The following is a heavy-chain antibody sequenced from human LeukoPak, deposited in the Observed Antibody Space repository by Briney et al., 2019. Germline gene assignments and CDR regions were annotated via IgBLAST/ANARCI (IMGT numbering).Heavy chain of an antibody. D-gene: IGHD2-2*01. CDR1: GYSFSSYD. J-gene: IGHJ6*03. Sequence: ASVKVSCKASGYSFSSYDINWVRQATGQGLEWMGWMNPNSGNTAYAQKFQGRVTMTRSTSISTAYMELRSLRSDDTAVYYCAKGPARVRYYYYMDVWGKGTTVTVSS. CDR2: MNPNSGNT. V-gene: IGHV1-8*01. CDR3: AKGPARVRYYYYMDV.